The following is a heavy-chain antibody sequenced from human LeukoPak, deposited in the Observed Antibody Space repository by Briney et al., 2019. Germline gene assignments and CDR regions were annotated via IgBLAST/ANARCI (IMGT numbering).Heavy chain of an antibody. Sequence: PGGSLRLSCAASGFTFSAYYMNWIRQAPGKGLEWVSVIYSGGSTYYADSVKGRFTISRDNSKNTLYLQMNSLRAEDTAVYYCARASLYDILTGYYTPYYFDYWGQGTLVTVSS. V-gene: IGHV3-53*01. CDR1: GFTFSAYY. D-gene: IGHD3-9*01. CDR2: IYSGGST. CDR3: ARASLYDILTGYYTPYYFDY. J-gene: IGHJ4*02.